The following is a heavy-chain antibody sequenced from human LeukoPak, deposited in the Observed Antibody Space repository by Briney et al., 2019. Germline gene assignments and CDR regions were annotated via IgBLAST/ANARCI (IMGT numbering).Heavy chain of an antibody. CDR3: ARDGGFSSPTGYYYMDV. J-gene: IGHJ6*03. V-gene: IGHV1-69*05. CDR1: GGTFISYA. D-gene: IGHD6-13*01. Sequence: GASVKVSCKASGGTFISYAISWVRPAPGQGLEWMGGIIPIFGTANYAQKLQGRVTITTDESTSTAYMELSSLRSEDTAVYYCARDGGFSSPTGYYYMDVWGKGTTVTVSS. CDR2: IIPIFGTA.